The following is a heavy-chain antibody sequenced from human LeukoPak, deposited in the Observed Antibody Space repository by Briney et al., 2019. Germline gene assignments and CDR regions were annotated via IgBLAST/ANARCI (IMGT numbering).Heavy chain of an antibody. J-gene: IGHJ3*02. CDR1: GGTFSSYA. CDR2: IIPIFGTA. CDR3: ARGRGPASSDAFDI. V-gene: IGHV1-69*13. Sequence: GASVKVSCKASGGTFSSYAISWVRQAPGQGLEWMGGIIPIFGTANYAQKFQGRVTITADESTRTAYMELSSLRSEDTAVYYCARGRGPASSDAFDIWGQGTMVTVSS. D-gene: IGHD3-16*01.